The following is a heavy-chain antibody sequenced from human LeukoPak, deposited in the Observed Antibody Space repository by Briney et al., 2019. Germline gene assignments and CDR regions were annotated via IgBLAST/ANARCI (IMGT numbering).Heavy chain of an antibody. CDR3: ARSERSGWLYYFDY. Sequence: ASVKVSCKASGYTFTTYYMHWVRQAPGQGLEWMGIIHPSGGSTSYAQKFQGRVTMTMDTSTSTVYMELSSLRSEDSAVHYCARSERSGWLYYFDYWGQGTLVTVSS. V-gene: IGHV1-46*01. CDR1: GYTFTTYY. J-gene: IGHJ4*02. CDR2: IHPSGGST. D-gene: IGHD6-19*01.